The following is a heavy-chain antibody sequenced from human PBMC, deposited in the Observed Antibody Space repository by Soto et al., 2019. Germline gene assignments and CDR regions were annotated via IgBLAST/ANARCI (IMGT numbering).Heavy chain of an antibody. CDR2: ISYDGSNK. CDR3: AREKRELGYGMDV. CDR1: GFTFSSYA. J-gene: IGHJ6*02. Sequence: GGSLRLSCAASGFTFSSYAMHWVRQAPGKGLEWVAVISYDGSNKYYADSVKGRFTISRDNSKNTLYLQMNSLRAEDTAVYYCAREKRELGYGMDVWGQGTTVTVSS. D-gene: IGHD1-7*01. V-gene: IGHV3-30-3*01.